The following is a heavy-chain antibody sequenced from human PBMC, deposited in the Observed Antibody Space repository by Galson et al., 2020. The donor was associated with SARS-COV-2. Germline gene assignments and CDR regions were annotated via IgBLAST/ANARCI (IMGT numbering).Heavy chain of an antibody. CDR2: ISYDGTTK. J-gene: IGHJ4*02. CDR3: AKEYNREYHHGPHDLDC. Sequence: TGGSLRLSCAASGFTFSNYGMHWVRQAPGKGLEWVATISYDGTTKYYADSVRGRFTISRDNSKNTLYLQMNSLRAEDTAFYYCAKEYNREYHHGPHDLDCWGQGTLVTVSS. D-gene: IGHD1-1*01. V-gene: IGHV3-30*18. CDR1: GFTFSNYG.